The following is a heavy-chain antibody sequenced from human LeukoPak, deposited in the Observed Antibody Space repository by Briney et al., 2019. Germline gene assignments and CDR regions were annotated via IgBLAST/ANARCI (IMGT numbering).Heavy chain of an antibody. CDR3: AKVNDGENPPWYFDY. CDR1: GFTFSSYA. D-gene: IGHD2-15*01. V-gene: IGHV3-23*01. Sequence: GGSLRLSCAASGFTFSSYAMSWVRQAPGKGLEWVSAINGSGGSTYYADSVKGRFTSSRDNSKNTLYLQMSSLRAEDTAVYYCAKVNDGENPPWYFDYWGQGTLVTVSS. CDR2: INGSGGST. J-gene: IGHJ4*02.